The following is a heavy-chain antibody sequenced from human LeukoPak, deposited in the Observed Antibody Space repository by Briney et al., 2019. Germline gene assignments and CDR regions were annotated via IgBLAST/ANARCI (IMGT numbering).Heavy chain of an antibody. CDR2: IYYSGST. D-gene: IGHD3-10*01. J-gene: IGHJ6*02. CDR3: ARDLGRGSYYYYGMDV. Sequence: SETLSLTCTVSGGSISSYYWSWIRQPPETGLEWIGYIYYSGSTNYNPSLKSRVTISVDTSKNQFSLKLSSVTAADTAVYYCARDLGRGSYYYYGMDVWGQGTTVTVSS. CDR1: GGSISSYY. V-gene: IGHV4-59*01.